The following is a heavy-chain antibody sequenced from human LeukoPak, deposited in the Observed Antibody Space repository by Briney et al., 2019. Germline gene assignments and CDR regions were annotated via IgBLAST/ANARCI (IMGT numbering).Heavy chain of an antibody. CDR1: GFTFGTYW. V-gene: IGHV3-74*01. J-gene: IGHJ4*02. CDR2: INSDGGTT. D-gene: IGHD5-18*01. Sequence: PGGSLRLSCGASGFTFGTYWMHWVRQAPGKGLVWVSGINSDGGTTTYADSVKGRFTISRDNAKNTLYLQMNSLRAEDTAVYYCVGDTARFGYWGQGTLVTVSS. CDR3: VGDTARFGY.